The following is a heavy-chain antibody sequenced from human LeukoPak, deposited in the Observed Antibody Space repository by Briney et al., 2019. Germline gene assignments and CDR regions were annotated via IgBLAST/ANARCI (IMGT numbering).Heavy chain of an antibody. CDR2: IYYSGST. D-gene: IGHD6-13*01. Sequence: SETLSLTCTVSGGSIRGYYWSWIRQPPGKGLEWIGYIYYSGSTSYNPSLKSRVTISVDTSKNQFSLKMTSVTAADTAVYYCARGYGSTNWYDYWGQGTLVTVSS. J-gene: IGHJ5*01. V-gene: IGHV4-59*08. CDR1: GGSIRGYY. CDR3: ARGYGSTNWYDY.